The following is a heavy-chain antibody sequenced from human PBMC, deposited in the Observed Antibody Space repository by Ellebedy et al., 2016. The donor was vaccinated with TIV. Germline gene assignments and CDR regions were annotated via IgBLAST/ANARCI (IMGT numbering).Heavy chain of an antibody. D-gene: IGHD2-2*01. V-gene: IGHV1-69*13. CDR3: ARRQGYCSSTSCYGQHHYYYYGMDV. J-gene: IGHJ6*02. CDR2: IIPIFGTA. Sequence: SVKVSCXASGGTFSSYAISWVRQAPGQGLEWMGGIIPIFGTANYAQKFQGRVTITADESTSTAYMELSSLRSEDTAVYYCARRQGYCSSTSCYGQHHYYYYGMDVWGQGTTVTVSS. CDR1: GGTFSSYA.